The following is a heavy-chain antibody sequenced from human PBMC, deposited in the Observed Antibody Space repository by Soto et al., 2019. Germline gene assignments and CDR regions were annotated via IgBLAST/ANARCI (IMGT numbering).Heavy chain of an antibody. D-gene: IGHD2-15*01. Sequence: SETLSLTCTLSGGSVRAPDWWNWVRQSPDKGLEWIAEVHISGHSNYNPSLRSRVSVSIDSSKNQFYLNLNSVTAADTAIYYCAGGRQGCSANNCYLDPWGKGAQVTVSS. CDR3: AGGRQGCSANNCYLDP. V-gene: IGHV4-4*02. CDR2: VHISGHS. J-gene: IGHJ2*01. CDR1: GGSVRAPDW.